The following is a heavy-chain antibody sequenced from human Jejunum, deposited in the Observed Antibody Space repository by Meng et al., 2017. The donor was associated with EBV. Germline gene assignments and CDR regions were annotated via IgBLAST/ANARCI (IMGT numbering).Heavy chain of an antibody. D-gene: IGHD2-8*01. CDR1: GFTFSDYA. J-gene: IGHJ4*02. V-gene: IGHV3-23*04. Sequence: VQVGESGGGLVQPGGSLRLSCVASGFTFSDYAMSWVRQAPRKGLEWVSTISNSGGNTHYADSVKGRFTISRDNSKNTLYLQMNSLRAEDTAVYYCTKDVGVVLFDYWGQGTLVTVSS. CDR2: ISNSGGNT. CDR3: TKDVGVVLFDY.